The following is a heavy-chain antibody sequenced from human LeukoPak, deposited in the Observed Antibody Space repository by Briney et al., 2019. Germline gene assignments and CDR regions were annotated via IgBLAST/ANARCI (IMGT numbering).Heavy chain of an antibody. V-gene: IGHV1-18*04. CDR2: ISAYNGNT. J-gene: IGHJ4*02. CDR3: AREAFSMTTVTTFGDY. Sequence: ASVKVSCKASGYTFTSYGISWVRQAPGQGLEWMGWISAYNGNTNYAQKLQGRVTMTTDTSTSTAYMELRSLRSDDTAVYYCAREAFSMTTVTTFGDYWGQGTLVTVSS. CDR1: GYTFTSYG. D-gene: IGHD4-17*01.